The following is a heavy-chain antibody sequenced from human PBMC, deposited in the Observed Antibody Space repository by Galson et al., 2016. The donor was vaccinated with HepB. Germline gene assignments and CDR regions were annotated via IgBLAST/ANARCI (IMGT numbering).Heavy chain of an antibody. V-gene: IGHV1-18*04. CDR1: GYTFTTDG. CDR2: ISANSGNT. D-gene: IGHD6-25*01. Sequence: SVKVSCKAPGYTFTTDGISWVRQAPGQGLEWLGWISANSGNTHYAQNLQGRVTLTTDTSTTTAYMELRSLRSDDTAVYYCARDVRHGMDVWGQGTTVTVSS. J-gene: IGHJ6*02. CDR3: ARDVRHGMDV.